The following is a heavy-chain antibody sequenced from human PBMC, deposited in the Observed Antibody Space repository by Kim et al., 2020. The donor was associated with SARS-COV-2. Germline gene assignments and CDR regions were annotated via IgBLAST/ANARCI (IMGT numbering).Heavy chain of an antibody. J-gene: IGHJ5*02. CDR3: ARVGYDSSGHRWFDP. CDR1: GGSISSSSYY. Sequence: SETLSLTCTVSGGSISSSSYYWGWIRQPPGKGLEWIGSIYYSGSTYYNPSLKSRVTISVDTSKNQFSLKLSSVTAADTAVYYCARVGYDSSGHRWFDPWGQGTLVTVSS. V-gene: IGHV4-39*07. CDR2: IYYSGST. D-gene: IGHD3-22*01.